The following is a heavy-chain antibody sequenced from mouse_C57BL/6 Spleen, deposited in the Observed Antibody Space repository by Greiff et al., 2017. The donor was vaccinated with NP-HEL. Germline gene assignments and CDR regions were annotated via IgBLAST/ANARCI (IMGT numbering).Heavy chain of an antibody. CDR3: ARSYPYYYAMDY. CDR2: IDPSDSYT. V-gene: IGHV1-69*01. CDR1: GYTFTSYW. D-gene: IGHD5-1-1*01. J-gene: IGHJ4*01. Sequence: QVQLQQPGAELVMPGASVKLSCKASGYTFTSYWMHWVKQRPGQGLEWIGEIDPSDSYTNYNQKFKGKSTLTVDKSSSTAYMQLSSLTSEDSAVYYCARSYPYYYAMDYWGQGTSVTVSS.